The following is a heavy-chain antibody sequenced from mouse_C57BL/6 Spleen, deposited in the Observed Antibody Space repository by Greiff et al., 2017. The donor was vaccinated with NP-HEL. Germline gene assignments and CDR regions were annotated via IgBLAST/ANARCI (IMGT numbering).Heavy chain of an antibody. Sequence: QVQLQQSGPGLVAPSQSLSITCTVSGFSLTSYAISWVRQPPGKGLEWLGVIWTGGGTNYNSALKSRLSISKDNSKSQVFLKMNSLRTDDTARYYCARNANWDGHYFDYWGQGTTLTVSS. D-gene: IGHD4-1*02. CDR1: GFSLTSYA. CDR2: IWTGGGT. J-gene: IGHJ2*01. CDR3: ARNANWDGHYFDY. V-gene: IGHV2-9-1*01.